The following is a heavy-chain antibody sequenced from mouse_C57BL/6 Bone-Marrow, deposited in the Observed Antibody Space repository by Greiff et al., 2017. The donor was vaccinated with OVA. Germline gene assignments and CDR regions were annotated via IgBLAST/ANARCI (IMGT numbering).Heavy chain of an antibody. CDR1: GFTFSSYG. CDR3: ARRSQAPFAY. J-gene: IGHJ3*01. Sequence: EVQRVESGGDLVKPGGSLKLSCAASGFTFSSYGMSWVRQTPDKRLEWVATISSGGSYTYYPDSVQGRVTISRDNATNTLYLQMSSLKSEDTSMYYCARRSQAPFAYWGQGTLGTVSA. CDR2: ISSGGSYT. D-gene: IGHD3-2*02. V-gene: IGHV5-6*01.